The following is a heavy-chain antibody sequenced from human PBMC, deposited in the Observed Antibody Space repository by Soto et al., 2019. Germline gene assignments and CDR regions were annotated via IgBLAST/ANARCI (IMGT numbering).Heavy chain of an antibody. CDR2: INPSGGRA. D-gene: IGHD2-21*01. V-gene: IGHV1-46*01. CDR3: ARDDERDRDLYCATTMCPFGMDV. Sequence: ASVKVSCKASGYTFTNYHMHWVRQAPGQGLEWMGIINPSGGRAGYAQTFRGRVTMTRDTSASTVYLELRSLRSEDTAVYYCARDDERDRDLYCATTMCPFGMDVWGQGTTVTVSS. J-gene: IGHJ6*02. CDR1: GYTFTNYH.